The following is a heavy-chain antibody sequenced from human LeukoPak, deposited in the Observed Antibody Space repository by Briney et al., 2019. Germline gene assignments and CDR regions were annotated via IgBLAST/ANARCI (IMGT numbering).Heavy chain of an antibody. CDR1: GGSISSHY. J-gene: IGHJ4*02. D-gene: IGHD6-13*01. Sequence: SETLSLTCTVSGGSISSHYWSWIRQPPGKGLEWIGYIYYSGSTNYNPSLKSRVTMSADTSKNQFSLQLSSVTAADTAPYYCARLYSANWSPYYFDYWGQGILVTVSS. CDR3: ARLYSANWSPYYFDY. CDR2: IYYSGST. V-gene: IGHV4-59*08.